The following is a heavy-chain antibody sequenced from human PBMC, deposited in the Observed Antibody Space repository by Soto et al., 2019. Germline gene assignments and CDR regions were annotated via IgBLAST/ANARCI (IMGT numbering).Heavy chain of an antibody. D-gene: IGHD2-2*01. CDR2: INPNSGGT. CDR3: ARSVGIVVVPAAIFDP. CDR1: GYTFTGYY. J-gene: IGHJ5*02. Sequence: QVQLVQSGAEVKKTGASVKVSCKASGYTFTGYYMHWVRQAPGQGLEWMGWINPNSGGTNYAQKFQGWVTMTRDTSISTAYMELSRLRSDDTVVYYCARSVGIVVVPAAIFDPWGQGTLVTVSS. V-gene: IGHV1-2*04.